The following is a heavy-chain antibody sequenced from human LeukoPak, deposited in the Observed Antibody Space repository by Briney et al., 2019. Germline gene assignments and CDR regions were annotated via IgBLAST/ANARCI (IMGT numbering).Heavy chain of an antibody. J-gene: IGHJ4*02. CDR3: ARGPNSNWSGLDF. Sequence: PGGSLRLSCTASGFSFSGHWMHWARQLPGKGLVWVSRISPTGSTTSYADSVKGRFTVSRDNAKNTLYLQVNNLRAEDTAVYYCARGPNSNWSGLDFWGQGTLPTVSS. CDR2: ISPTGSTT. D-gene: IGHD6-6*01. CDR1: GFSFSGHW. V-gene: IGHV3-74*01.